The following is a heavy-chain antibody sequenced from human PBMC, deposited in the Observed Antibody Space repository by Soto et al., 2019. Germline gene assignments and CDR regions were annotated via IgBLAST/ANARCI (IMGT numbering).Heavy chain of an antibody. CDR2: INHSGST. CDR3: ASSRLVVAATSWFDP. CDR1: GGSFIGYY. D-gene: IGHD2-15*01. V-gene: IGHV4-34*01. Sequence: SETMSLTCAVDGGSFIGYYWSWIRQHTGKGLEWIGEINHSGSTNYNPSLKSRVTISEDTSKNQFSLKLSSVTAADTAVYYCASSRLVVAATSWFDPWGQGTLVTVSS. J-gene: IGHJ5*02.